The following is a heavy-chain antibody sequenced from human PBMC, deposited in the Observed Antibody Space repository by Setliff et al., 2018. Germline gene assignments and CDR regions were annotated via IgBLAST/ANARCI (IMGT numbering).Heavy chain of an antibody. D-gene: IGHD2-2*01. Sequence: PGGSLRLSCAASGFSFSNYAMHWVRQAPGKGLEWVAVISYDGINKYYADSVKGRFTISRDNSKNTLYLQMDSLRVEDTAVYYCVRGEMFSTSPRADWGQGTQVTVS. CDR1: GFSFSNYA. V-gene: IGHV3-30*07. CDR3: VRGEMFSTSPRAD. CDR2: ISYDGINK. J-gene: IGHJ4*02.